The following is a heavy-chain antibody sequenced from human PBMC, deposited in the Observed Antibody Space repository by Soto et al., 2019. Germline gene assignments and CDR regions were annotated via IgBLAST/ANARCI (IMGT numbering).Heavy chain of an antibody. CDR2: ISYDGSNK. V-gene: IGHV3-30-3*01. Sequence: QVQLVESGGGVVQPGRSLRLSCAASGFTFSSYAMHWVRQAPGKGLEWVAVISYDGSNKYYADSVKGRFTISRDNSKNPLYLQMNSLRTEDTAVYYCAREWVTSRQDPHGLDVWGQGTTVTVS. CDR1: GFTFSSYA. D-gene: IGHD4-4*01. J-gene: IGHJ6*02. CDR3: AREWVTSRQDPHGLDV.